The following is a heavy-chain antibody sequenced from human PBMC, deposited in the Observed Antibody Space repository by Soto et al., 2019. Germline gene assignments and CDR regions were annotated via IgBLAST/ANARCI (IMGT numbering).Heavy chain of an antibody. CDR3: ARDIFGTYYDILTGHEGYSNRFDP. D-gene: IGHD3-9*01. CDR2: INPNSGGT. V-gene: IGHV1-2*02. Sequence: ASVKVSCKASGYTFTGYYMHWVRQAPGQGLEWMGWINPNSGGTNYAQKFQGRVTMTRNTSISTAYMELSSLRSEDTAVYYCARDIFGTYYDILTGHEGYSNRFDPWGQGTLVIVSS. J-gene: IGHJ5*02. CDR1: GYTFTGYY.